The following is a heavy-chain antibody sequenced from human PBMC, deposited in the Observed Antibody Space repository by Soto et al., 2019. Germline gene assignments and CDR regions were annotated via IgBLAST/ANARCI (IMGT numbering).Heavy chain of an antibody. J-gene: IGHJ4*02. CDR1: GYSFTNHY. D-gene: IGHD6-13*01. V-gene: IGHV1-3*04. CDR3: ARGTGTSWFDY. CDR2: INTGNGIT. Sequence: QVQLVQSGAEEKKPGASLKVSCKASGYSFTNHYMHWVRQAPGQRLEWVAWINTGNGITRSSQNFQGRVTITRDTSASTADMELSSLTFEDTAVYYCARGTGTSWFDYWGQGTLVTVSS.